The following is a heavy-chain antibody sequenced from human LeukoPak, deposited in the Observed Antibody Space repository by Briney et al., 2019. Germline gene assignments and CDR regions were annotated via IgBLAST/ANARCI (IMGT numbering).Heavy chain of an antibody. CDR3: AKKPLALGWLLSGLDY. J-gene: IGHJ4*02. CDR2: ISGSGGST. CDR1: GFTFSSYA. D-gene: IGHD3-3*01. V-gene: IGHV3-23*01. Sequence: GGSLRLSCAASGFTFSSYAMSWVRQAPGKGLEWVSAISGSGGSTYYADSVKGRFTISRDNSKNTLYLQMNSLRAEDTAVYYCAKKPLALGWLLSGLDYWGQGTLVTVSS.